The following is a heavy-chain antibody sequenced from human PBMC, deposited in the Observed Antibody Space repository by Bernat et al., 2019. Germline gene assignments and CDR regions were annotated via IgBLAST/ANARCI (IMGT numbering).Heavy chain of an antibody. CDR3: AKVVAGTFGAFDS. CDR2: INWNSGNT. V-gene: IGHV3-9*01. D-gene: IGHD6-19*01. J-gene: IGHJ4*02. CDR1: GFSFDDYA. Sequence: EVQLVESGGGLIQPGRSLRLSCAASGFSFDDYAMHWVRQAPGKGLEWVSGINWNSGNTGYADSVKGRFTISRDNAKNSLYLQMNSLRAEDTALYFCAKVVAGTFGAFDSWGQGTLVTVSS.